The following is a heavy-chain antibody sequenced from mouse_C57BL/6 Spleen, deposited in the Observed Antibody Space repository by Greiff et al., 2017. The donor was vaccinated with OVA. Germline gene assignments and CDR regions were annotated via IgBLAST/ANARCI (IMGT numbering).Heavy chain of an antibody. Sequence: EVQLQESGPGLVKPSQSLSLTCSVTGYSITSGYYWNWIRQFPGNKLEWMGYISYDGSNNYNPSLKNRISITRDTSKNQFFLKLNSVTTEDTATYYCARGGYGGYYWGQGTTLTVSS. CDR3: ARGGYGGYY. CDR1: GYSITSGYY. CDR2: ISYDGSN. J-gene: IGHJ2*01. D-gene: IGHD3-1*01. V-gene: IGHV3-6*01.